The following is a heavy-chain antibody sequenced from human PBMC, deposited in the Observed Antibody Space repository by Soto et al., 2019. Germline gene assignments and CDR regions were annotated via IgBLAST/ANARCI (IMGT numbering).Heavy chain of an antibody. CDR3: AKDGDVAAAGYYFDY. J-gene: IGHJ4*02. V-gene: IGHV3-30*18. Sequence: GGSLRLSCAASGFTFSNYAMHWGRQAPGKGLEWVAVISNNGRNIYYADSVKGRFTISRDNSKNTLYLQMNSLRAEDTAVYYCAKDGDVAAAGYYFDYWGQGTLVTVSS. CDR1: GFTFSNYA. CDR2: ISNNGRNI. D-gene: IGHD6-13*01.